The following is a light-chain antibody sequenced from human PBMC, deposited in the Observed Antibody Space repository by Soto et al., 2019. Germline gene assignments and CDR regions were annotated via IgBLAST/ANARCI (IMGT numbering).Light chain of an antibody. CDR2: DAS. CDR3: QQYGTSPLT. Sequence: EIELTQSPGTLSLSPGERATLSCRASQSVSSRYLVWYQQKPGQAPRLLIFDASNRATGIPDRFSGSGSGTDFTLTISRLEPEDFAVYYCQQYGTSPLTFGGGTKVEIK. J-gene: IGKJ4*01. V-gene: IGKV3-20*01. CDR1: QSVSSRY.